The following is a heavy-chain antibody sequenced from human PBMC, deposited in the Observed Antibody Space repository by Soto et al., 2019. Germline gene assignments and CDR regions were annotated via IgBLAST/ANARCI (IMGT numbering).Heavy chain of an antibody. CDR3: ARVVDGYNFPFDY. V-gene: IGHV4-30-4*01. Sequence: QVQLQESGPGLVKPSQTLSLTCTVSGGSFSSGNYHWSWIRQPPGKGLEWIGFIYYSRSTYYNPSLKSRVRISQDTPKNQFSLRLSPLTDADTAIYYCARVVDGYNFPFDYWGQGILVTVSS. D-gene: IGHD5-12*01. CDR1: GGSFSSGNYH. CDR2: IYYSRST. J-gene: IGHJ4*02.